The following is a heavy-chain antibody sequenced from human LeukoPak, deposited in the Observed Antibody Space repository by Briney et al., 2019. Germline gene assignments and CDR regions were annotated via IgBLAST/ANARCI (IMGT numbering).Heavy chain of an antibody. CDR1: GYTFTGYY. Sequence: ASVKVSCKTSGYTFTGYYIHWVRQAPGQGLEWMGWINPNSGGTNHALKFQDRVTMNRDTSISTAYMELRSLRSDDTAVYYCARATSTGFRAVAGQLIDYWGQGTLVTVSS. D-gene: IGHD6-19*01. CDR3: ARATSTGFRAVAGQLIDY. J-gene: IGHJ4*02. CDR2: INPNSGGT. V-gene: IGHV1-2*02.